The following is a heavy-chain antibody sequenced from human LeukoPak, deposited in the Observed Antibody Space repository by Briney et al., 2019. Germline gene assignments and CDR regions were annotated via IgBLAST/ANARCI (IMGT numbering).Heavy chain of an antibody. CDR2: ITSGSTYV. D-gene: IGHD1-26*01. CDR3: ATYSGPYRDY. CDR1: GFTFSTHN. Sequence: GGSLRLSCAASGFTFSTHNMNWVRQAPGKGLEWVSSITSGSTYVFYADSVKGRFTISRDNAKNSLYLQMSSLRADDTAVYYCATYSGPYRDYWGQGTLVTVSS. V-gene: IGHV3-21*01. J-gene: IGHJ4*02.